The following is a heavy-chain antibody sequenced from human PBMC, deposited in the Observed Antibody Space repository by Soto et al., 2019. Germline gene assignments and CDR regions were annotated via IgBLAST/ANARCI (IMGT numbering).Heavy chain of an antibody. CDR2: ISGSGRTT. J-gene: IGHJ3*02. CDR3: ARVRGYSCGGAFDI. Sequence: EAQLVESGGGLVQPGGSLRLSCAASGFTFSSYTLNWIRQAPGKGLEWVSYISGSGRTTYYTDSVKGRFTVSRDNANNSLSLQMNSLRDEDAGVYYCARVRGYSCGGAFDIWGHGTVVTVSS. D-gene: IGHD5-18*01. CDR1: GFTFSSYT. V-gene: IGHV3-48*02.